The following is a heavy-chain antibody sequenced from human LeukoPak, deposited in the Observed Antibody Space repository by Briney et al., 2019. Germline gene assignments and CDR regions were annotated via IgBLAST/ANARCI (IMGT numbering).Heavy chain of an antibody. CDR1: GYTMNSGYY. Sequence: KPSETLSLTCNVSGYTMNSGYYWSWIRQTPGNGLEWIGETTHSGSTDYNPSLKSRVSVSVDTSKNQFSLRLTSVTAADTAVYYCARGPAYSWLRSGSVCFFDFWGQGVLVTVSS. D-gene: IGHD3-10*01. J-gene: IGHJ4*02. CDR3: ARGPAYSWLRSGSVCFFDF. V-gene: IGHV4-34*01. CDR2: TTHSGST.